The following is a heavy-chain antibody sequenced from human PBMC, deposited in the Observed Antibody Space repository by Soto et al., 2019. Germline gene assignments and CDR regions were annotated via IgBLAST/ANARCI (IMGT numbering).Heavy chain of an antibody. D-gene: IGHD6-19*01. CDR3: ARDAKDSSGWLFDY. CDR2: FDPEVGET. V-gene: IGHV1-24*01. J-gene: IGHJ4*02. CDR1: GYTLTELS. Sequence: ASVKVSCKVSGYTLTELSMHWVRQAPGKGLEWMGGFDPEVGETIYAQKFQGRVTMTEDTSTDTAYMELSSLRSEDTAVYYCARDAKDSSGWLFDYWGQGTLVTVSS.